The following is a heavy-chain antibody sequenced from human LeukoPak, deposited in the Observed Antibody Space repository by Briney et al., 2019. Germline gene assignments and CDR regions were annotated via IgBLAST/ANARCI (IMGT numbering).Heavy chain of an antibody. Sequence: PSETLSLTCAVYGESFSGYYWSWIRQPPGKGLEWIGEINHSGSTNYNPSLKGRVTISVDTSKNQFSLKLSSVTAADTAVYYCARGLRSPPVDYWGQGTLVTVSS. J-gene: IGHJ4*02. CDR3: ARGLRSPPVDY. V-gene: IGHV4-34*01. CDR2: INHSGST. CDR1: GESFSGYY.